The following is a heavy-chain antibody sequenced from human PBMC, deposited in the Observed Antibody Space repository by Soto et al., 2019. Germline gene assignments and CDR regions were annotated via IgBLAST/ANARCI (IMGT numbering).Heavy chain of an antibody. CDR1: GGTFSGYA. J-gene: IGHJ1*01. Sequence: QAQLMQSGAEVKKPGSSVKVSCKASGGTFSGYAINCVRQAPGQGLEWMGGIIPLLGITDYGQKFQGRITIAADESTGTAYMDLRGLRSEDTAVYYCARDPRSITGTTSSEDFQHWGQGTLVSVPS. CDR3: ARDPRSITGTTSSEDFQH. CDR2: IIPLLGIT. D-gene: IGHD1-20*01. V-gene: IGHV1-69*01.